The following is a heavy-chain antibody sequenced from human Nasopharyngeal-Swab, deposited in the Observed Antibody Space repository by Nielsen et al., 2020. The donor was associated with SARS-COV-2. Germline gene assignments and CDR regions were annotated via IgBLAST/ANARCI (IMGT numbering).Heavy chain of an antibody. CDR1: GGSISSGGYY. J-gene: IGHJ6*02. CDR2: IYYSGST. CDR3: ARERSYYYGSGYGMDV. Sequence: SETLSLTCTVSGGSISSGGYYWSWIRQPPGKGLEWIGYIYYSGSTNYNPSLKSRVTISVDTSKNQFSLKLSSVTAADTAVYYCARERSYYYGSGYGMDVWGQGTTVTVSS. D-gene: IGHD3-10*01. V-gene: IGHV4-61*08.